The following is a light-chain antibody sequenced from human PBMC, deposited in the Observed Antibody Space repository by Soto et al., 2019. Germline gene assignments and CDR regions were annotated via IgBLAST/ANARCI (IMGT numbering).Light chain of an antibody. Sequence: QSVLTQPPSASGTPGQRVTISCSGSSSNIGSNTVNWYQQLPGTAPKLLIYSNNQRPSGVPDRFSGSKSGTSASLAISGLHSEDEADYYSAAWYDRLNGYVLFGGGTKLAAL. CDR3: AAWYDRLNGYVL. CDR1: SSNIGSNT. CDR2: SNN. V-gene: IGLV1-44*01. J-gene: IGLJ2*01.